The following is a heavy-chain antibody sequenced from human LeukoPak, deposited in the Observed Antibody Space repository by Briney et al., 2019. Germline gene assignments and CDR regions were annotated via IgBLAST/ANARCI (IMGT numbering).Heavy chain of an antibody. CDR2: INPNSGGT. V-gene: IGHV1-2*02. D-gene: IGHD3-10*01. Sequence: ASVKVSCKASGYTFTSYYMHWVRQAPGQGLEWMGWINPNSGGTNYAQKFQGRVTMTRDTSISTAYMELSRLRSDDTAVYYCARAPGEYYYGSGSSAVFDYWGQGTLVTVSS. CDR1: GYTFTSYY. J-gene: IGHJ4*02. CDR3: ARAPGEYYYGSGSSAVFDY.